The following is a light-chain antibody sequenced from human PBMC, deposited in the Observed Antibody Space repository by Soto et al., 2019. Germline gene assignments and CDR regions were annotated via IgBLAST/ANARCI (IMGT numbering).Light chain of an antibody. CDR1: QRISSK. V-gene: IGKV3-15*01. CDR3: QQYNNWS. J-gene: IGKJ5*01. Sequence: EIVMTQSPVTLSVSPGERATLYCKASQRISSKLAWYQKKPGHPTRLLIYGASNRATGIPARFRGSGSGTEFTLTISSLQSEYFAVYYCQQYNNWSFGQGTRLEIK. CDR2: GAS.